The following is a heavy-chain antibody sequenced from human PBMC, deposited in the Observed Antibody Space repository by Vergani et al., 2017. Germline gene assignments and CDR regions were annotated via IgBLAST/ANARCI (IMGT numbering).Heavy chain of an antibody. CDR3: ASPFGDYVEGGP. J-gene: IGHJ5*02. CDR2: IYYSGST. D-gene: IGHD4-17*01. CDR1: GGSVSSGSYY. Sequence: QVQLQESGPGLVKPSETLSLTCTVSGGSVSSGSYYWSWIRQPPGKGLEWIGYIYYSGSTNYNPSLKSRVTISVDTSKNQSSLKLSSVTAADTAVYYCASPFGDYVEGGPWGQGTLVTVSS. V-gene: IGHV4-61*01.